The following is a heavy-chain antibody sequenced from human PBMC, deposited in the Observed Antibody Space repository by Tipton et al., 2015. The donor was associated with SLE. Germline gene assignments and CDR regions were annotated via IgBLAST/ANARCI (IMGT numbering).Heavy chain of an antibody. Sequence: SLRLSCAASGFTFSNAWMSWVRQAPGKGLEWVGRIKSKTDGGTTDYAAPVKGRFTISRDDSKNTLYLQMNSLKTEDTAVYYCTTVLDYYGSVSYGETLDYWGQVSLVPVSS. D-gene: IGHD3-10*01. CDR1: GFTFSNAW. J-gene: IGHJ4*02. CDR2: IKSKTDGGTT. CDR3: TTVLDYYGSVSYGETLDY. V-gene: IGHV3-15*01.